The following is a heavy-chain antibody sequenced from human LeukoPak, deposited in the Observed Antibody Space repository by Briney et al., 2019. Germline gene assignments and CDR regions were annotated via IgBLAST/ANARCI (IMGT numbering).Heavy chain of an antibody. J-gene: IGHJ3*02. CDR2: IYTSGST. CDR3: ARAYLNALQQTFEAFDI. CDR1: GASISSGSYY. D-gene: IGHD4-11*01. Sequence: SETLSLTCTVSGASISSGSYYWSWIRQPAGKGLEWIGRIYTSGSTNYNPSLKSRVTISVDTSKNQFSLKLSSVTAADTAVYYCARAYLNALQQTFEAFDIWGQGTMVTVSS. V-gene: IGHV4-61*02.